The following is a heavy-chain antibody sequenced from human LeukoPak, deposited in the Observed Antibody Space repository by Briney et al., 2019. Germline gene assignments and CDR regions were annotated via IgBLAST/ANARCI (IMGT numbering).Heavy chain of an antibody. V-gene: IGHV3-74*01. CDR1: GFTFSSNW. D-gene: IGHD1-26*01. CDR3: ARAGEGLLAYSFDI. CDR2: LNSDGSET. J-gene: IGHJ3*02. Sequence: GGSLRLSCAASGFTFSSNWMHWVRQGPGKGLVWVSRLNSDGSETSHADSVKGRFTISRDNAKNTLYLQMNSLRAEDTAVYYCARAGEGLLAYSFDIWGQGTMVTVSS.